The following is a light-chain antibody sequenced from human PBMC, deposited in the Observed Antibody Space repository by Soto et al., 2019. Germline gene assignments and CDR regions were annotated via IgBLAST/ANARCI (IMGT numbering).Light chain of an antibody. V-gene: IGKV1-5*03. J-gene: IGKJ1*01. Sequence: DIQMTQSPSTLSGSVGDRVTITCRASQTISSWLAWYQQKPGKAPMLLIYKASTLKSGVPSRFSGSGSGTEFTLTISSLQPDDFATYYCQHYNSYSEAFGQGTKVDIK. CDR3: QHYNSYSEA. CDR1: QTISSW. CDR2: KAS.